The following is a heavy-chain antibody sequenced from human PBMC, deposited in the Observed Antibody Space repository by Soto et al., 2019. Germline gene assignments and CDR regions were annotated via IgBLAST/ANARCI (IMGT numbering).Heavy chain of an antibody. D-gene: IGHD2-2*01. CDR2: FDPEDGET. J-gene: IGHJ6*02. Sequence: GASVKVSCKVSGYTLTELSMHWVRQAPGKGLEWMGGFDPEDGETIYAQKFQGRVTMTEDTSTSTAYMELSSLRSEDTAVYYCARDRNVVVPAAMLGYYYYGMDVWGQGTTVTVSS. CDR3: ARDRNVVVPAAMLGYYYYGMDV. V-gene: IGHV1-24*01. CDR1: GYTLTELS.